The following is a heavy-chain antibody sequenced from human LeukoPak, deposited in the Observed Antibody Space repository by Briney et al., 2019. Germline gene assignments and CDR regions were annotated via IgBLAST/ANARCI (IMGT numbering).Heavy chain of an antibody. CDR3: ARVGSVYCSGGSCYAAYYYYYMDV. CDR1: GFTFSSYE. D-gene: IGHD2-15*01. V-gene: IGHV3-48*03. CDR2: ISSSGSTI. Sequence: GGSLRLSYAASGFTFSSYEMNWVRQAPGKGLEWVSYISSSGSTIYYADSVKGRFTISRDNAKNSLYLQMNSLRAEDTAVYYCARVGSVYCSGGSCYAAYYYYYMDVWGKGTTVTISS. J-gene: IGHJ6*03.